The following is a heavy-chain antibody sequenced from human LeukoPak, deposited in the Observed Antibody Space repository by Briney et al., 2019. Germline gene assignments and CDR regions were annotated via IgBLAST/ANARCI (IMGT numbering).Heavy chain of an antibody. D-gene: IGHD1-1*01. Sequence: GGSLRLSCAASGFTFSSYAMHWVRQAPGKGLEWVAVISYDGSNKYYADSVKGRLTISRDNFKNTVYLQMNSLRVEDTAVYYCAKGHSAHGTGFDGWGQGTLVIASS. CDR3: AKGHSAHGTGFDG. J-gene: IGHJ4*02. CDR2: ISYDGSNK. V-gene: IGHV3-30*04. CDR1: GFTFSSYA.